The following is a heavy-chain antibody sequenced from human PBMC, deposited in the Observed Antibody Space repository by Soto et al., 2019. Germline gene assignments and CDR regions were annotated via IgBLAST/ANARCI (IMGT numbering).Heavy chain of an antibody. CDR2: TSDRGDTT. V-gene: IGHV3-23*01. CDR1: GFTINSYA. Sequence: GGSLRLSCAVSGFTINSYAMSWVRQAPGKGLEWVSATSDRGDTTHYADSVKGRFTISRDTSKNTLYLQMNTLRAEDTALYYCAKDKSGTTSFDYWGQGTLVTVSS. D-gene: IGHD1-1*01. J-gene: IGHJ4*02. CDR3: AKDKSGTTSFDY.